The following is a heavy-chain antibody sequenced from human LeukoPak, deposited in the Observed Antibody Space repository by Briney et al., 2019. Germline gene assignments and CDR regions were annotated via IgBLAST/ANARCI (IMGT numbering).Heavy chain of an antibody. V-gene: IGHV4-59*01. D-gene: IGHD6-13*01. J-gene: IGHJ2*01. Sequence: SETLSLTCTVSGGSIRSYYWSWIRQPPGKGLEWIGYIYYSGSTNYNPSLKSRVTISVDTSKNQFSLKLSSVTAADTAVYYCARVYYSSSYDYWYFDLWGRGTLVTVSS. CDR2: IYYSGST. CDR1: GGSIRSYY. CDR3: ARVYYSSSYDYWYFDL.